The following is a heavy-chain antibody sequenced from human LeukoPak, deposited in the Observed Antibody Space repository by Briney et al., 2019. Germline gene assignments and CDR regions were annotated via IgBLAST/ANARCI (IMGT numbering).Heavy chain of an antibody. J-gene: IGHJ3*02. CDR1: GFTFSSYW. CDR2: IKQDGSEK. CDR3: AKGEYDILADDAFDI. Sequence: PGGSLRLSCAASGFTFSSYWMSWVRQAPGKGLEWVANIKQDGSEKYYVDSVKGRFTISRDNAKNSLYLQMNSLRAEDTAVYYCAKGEYDILADDAFDIWGQGTMVTVSS. D-gene: IGHD3-9*01. V-gene: IGHV3-7*03.